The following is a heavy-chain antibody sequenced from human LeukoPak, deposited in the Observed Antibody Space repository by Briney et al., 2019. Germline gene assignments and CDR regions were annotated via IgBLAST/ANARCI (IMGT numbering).Heavy chain of an antibody. CDR1: GGSISSYY. D-gene: IGHD2-2*01. CDR3: ARGVPAAGP. J-gene: IGHJ5*02. V-gene: IGHV4-59*01. CDR2: IYYSGST. Sequence: SETLSLTCTVSGGSISSYYWNWIRQPPGKGLEWIGYIYYSGSTNYNPSLKSRVTTSVDTSKNQFSLKLSSVTAADTAVYYCARGVPAAGPWGQGTLVTVSS.